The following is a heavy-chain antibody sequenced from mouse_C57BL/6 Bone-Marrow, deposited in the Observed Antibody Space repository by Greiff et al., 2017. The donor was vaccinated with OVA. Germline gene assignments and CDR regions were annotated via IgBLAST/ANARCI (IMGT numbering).Heavy chain of an antibody. D-gene: IGHD1-1*01. J-gene: IGHJ1*03. CDR3: AIHYYGSIPYWYFDV. V-gene: IGHV1-64*01. CDR1: GYTFTSYW. CDR2: IHPNSGST. Sequence: VQLQQPGAELVKPGASVKLSCKASGYTFTSYWMHWVKQRPGQGLEWIGMIHPNSGSTNYNEKFKSKATLTVDNSSSTAYMQLSSLTSEDSAVYDCAIHYYGSIPYWYFDVWGTGTTVTVSS.